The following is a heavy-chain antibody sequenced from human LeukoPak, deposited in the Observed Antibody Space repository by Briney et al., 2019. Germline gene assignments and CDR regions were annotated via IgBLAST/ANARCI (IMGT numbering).Heavy chain of an antibody. D-gene: IGHD3-22*01. J-gene: IGHJ4*02. V-gene: IGHV1-18*01. Sequence: ASVKVSCKASGYTFTSYGISWVRQAPGQGLEWMGWISAYNGNTNYAQKFQGRVTITADESTSTAYMELSSLRSEDTAVYYCAREVGGYDSSGYFDYWGQGTLVTVSS. CDR2: ISAYNGNT. CDR1: GYTFTSYG. CDR3: AREVGGYDSSGYFDY.